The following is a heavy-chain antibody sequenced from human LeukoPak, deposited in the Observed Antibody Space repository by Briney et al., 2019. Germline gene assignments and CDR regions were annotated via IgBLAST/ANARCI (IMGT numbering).Heavy chain of an antibody. CDR1: GFTFSSYS. D-gene: IGHD2-21*02. CDR3: ARELEDCGGDCLYYYGMDV. V-gene: IGHV3-21*01. CDR2: ISSSSSYI. J-gene: IGHJ6*02. Sequence: PGGSLRLSCAASGFTFSSYSMNWVRQAPGKGLEWVSSISSSSSYIYYADSVKGRFTISRDNAKNSLYLQMNSLRAEDTAVYYCARELEDCGGDCLYYYGMDVWGQGTTVTVSS.